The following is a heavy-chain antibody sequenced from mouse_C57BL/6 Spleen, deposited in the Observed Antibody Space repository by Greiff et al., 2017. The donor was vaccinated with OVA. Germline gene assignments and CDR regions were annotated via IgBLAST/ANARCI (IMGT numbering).Heavy chain of an antibody. CDR3: ARGGNWEAFDY. J-gene: IGHJ2*01. CDR2: IDPSDSYT. Sequence: VQLQQPGAELVKPGASVKLSCKASGYTFTSYWMQWVKQRPGQGLEWIGEIDPSDSYTNYNQKFKGKATLTVDTSSSTAYMQLSSLTSEDSAVYYCARGGNWEAFDYWGQGTTLTVSS. CDR1: GYTFTSYW. V-gene: IGHV1-50*01. D-gene: IGHD4-1*01.